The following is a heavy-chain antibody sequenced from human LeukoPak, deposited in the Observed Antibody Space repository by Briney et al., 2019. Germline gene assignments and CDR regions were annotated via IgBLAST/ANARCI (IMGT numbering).Heavy chain of an antibody. CDR3: ARGRQQQLGWFDP. J-gene: IGHJ5*02. Sequence: PGRSLRLSCAASGFTFSSYGMHWVRQAPGKGLEWVAVIWYDGSNKYYADSVKGRFTISRDNSKNTLYLQMNSLRVEDTAVYYCARGRQQQLGWFDPWGQGTQVTVSS. CDR2: IWYDGSNK. V-gene: IGHV3-33*01. CDR1: GFTFSSYG. D-gene: IGHD6-13*01.